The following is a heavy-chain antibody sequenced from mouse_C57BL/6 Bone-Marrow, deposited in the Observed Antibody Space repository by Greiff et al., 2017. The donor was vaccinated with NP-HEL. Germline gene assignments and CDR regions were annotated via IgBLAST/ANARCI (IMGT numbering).Heavy chain of an antibody. V-gene: IGHV14-4*01. J-gene: IGHJ4*01. CDR3: TLYYYGSSYGYAMDY. CDR1: DFNIKDDY. D-gene: IGHD1-1*01. CDR2: IDPENGDT. Sequence: VPLKESGAELVRPGASVKLSCTASDFNIKDDYMHWVKQRPEQGLEWIGWIDPENGDTEYASKFQGKATITADTSSNTAHLQLSSLTSEDTAVYYCTLYYYGSSYGYAMDYWGQGTSVTVSS.